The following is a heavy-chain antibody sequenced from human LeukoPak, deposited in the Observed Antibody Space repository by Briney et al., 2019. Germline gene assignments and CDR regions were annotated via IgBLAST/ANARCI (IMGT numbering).Heavy chain of an antibody. CDR2: ISSSGSTI. CDR1: GFTFSDYY. D-gene: IGHD5-12*01. J-gene: IGHJ5*02. V-gene: IGHV3-11*04. Sequence: GESLKISCAASGFTFSDYYMSWIRQAPGKGLEWVSYISSSGSTIYYADSVKGRFTISRDNAKNSLYLQMNSLRAEDTAVYYCARCGHRNWFDPWGQGTLVTVSS. CDR3: ARCGHRNWFDP.